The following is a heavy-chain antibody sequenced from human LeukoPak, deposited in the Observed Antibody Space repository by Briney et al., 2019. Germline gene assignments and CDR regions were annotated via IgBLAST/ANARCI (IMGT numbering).Heavy chain of an antibody. Sequence: GESLKISCKGSGYSFTSYWIGWVRQMPGKGLAWMGIIYPGDSDTRYSPSFQGQVTISADKSISTAYLQWSSLKASDTAMYYCARPKLVGARLGVLDPWGQGTLVTVSS. V-gene: IGHV5-51*01. CDR3: ARPKLVGARLGVLDP. D-gene: IGHD6-6*01. CDR1: GYSFTSYW. CDR2: IYPGDSDT. J-gene: IGHJ5*02.